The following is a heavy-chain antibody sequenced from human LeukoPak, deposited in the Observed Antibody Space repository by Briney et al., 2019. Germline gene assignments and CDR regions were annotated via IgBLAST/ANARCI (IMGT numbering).Heavy chain of an antibody. CDR2: IYYSGST. J-gene: IGHJ4*02. V-gene: IGHV4-30-4*01. CDR3: ARQVGASNRRFDY. D-gene: IGHD1-26*01. CDR1: GGSISSGDYY. Sequence: SETLSLTCTVSGGSISSGDYYWSWIRQPPGKGLEWIGYIYYSGSTYYNPSLKSRVTISVDTSKNQFSLKLSSVTAADTAVYYCARQVGASNRRFDYWGQGTLVTVSS.